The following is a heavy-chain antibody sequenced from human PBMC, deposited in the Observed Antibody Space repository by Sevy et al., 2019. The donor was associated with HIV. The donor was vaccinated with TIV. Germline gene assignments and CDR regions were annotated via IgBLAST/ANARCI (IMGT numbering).Heavy chain of an antibody. CDR2: INPNRGGT. D-gene: IGHD5-12*01. J-gene: IGHJ6*02. Sequence: ASVKVSCKASGYTFTGYYMHWVRQAPGQGLEWMGRINPNRGGTNYAQKFQGRVTMTRDTSISTAYMELSRLRSDDTAVYYCARDLGSGYDYYYYYGMDVWGQGTTVTVSS. CDR1: GYTFTGYY. V-gene: IGHV1-2*06. CDR3: ARDLGSGYDYYYYYGMDV.